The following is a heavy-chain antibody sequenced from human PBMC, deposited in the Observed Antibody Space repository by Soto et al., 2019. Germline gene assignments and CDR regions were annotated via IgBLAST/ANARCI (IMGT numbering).Heavy chain of an antibody. D-gene: IGHD3-22*01. CDR2: ISVSGDSI. V-gene: IGHV3-23*01. CDR1: GFTFRSYA. CDR3: AKGVTTADYYYGMDV. J-gene: IGHJ6*02. Sequence: EVQLLESGGGLVQPGGSLRLSCAASGFTFRSYAMTQVRQAPGKGLEWVSSISVSGDSIYYADSVKGRFTISRDKSRNTLDGQGNSRRAEDTAVYYCAKGVTTADYYYGMDVWGQGTTDTVS.